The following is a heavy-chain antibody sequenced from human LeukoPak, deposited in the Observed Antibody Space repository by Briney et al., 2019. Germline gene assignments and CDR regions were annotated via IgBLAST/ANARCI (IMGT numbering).Heavy chain of an antibody. D-gene: IGHD3-22*01. CDR2: MSGSGGST. V-gene: IGHV3-23*01. J-gene: IGHJ4*02. CDR1: GFTFSSYP. CDR3: AKERHYSDSSGYYYYFDH. Sequence: QPGGSLRHCCAASGFTFSSYPMSFVRQSPVRRQECVSAMSGSGGSTYYTDSVKRRFTSYRDSSKYMLYLQMNSLRAEDTAVYYCAKERHYSDSSGYYYYFDHWGQGTLVTVSS.